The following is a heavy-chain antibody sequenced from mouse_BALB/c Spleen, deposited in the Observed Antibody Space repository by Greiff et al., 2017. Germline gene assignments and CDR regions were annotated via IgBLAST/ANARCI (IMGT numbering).Heavy chain of an antibody. CDR3: ARGDDYDGYFDD. Sequence: QVQLQQPGAELVKPGTSVKLSCKASGYNFTSYWINWVKLRPGQGLEWIGDIYPGSGSTNYNEKFKSKATLTVDTSSSAAYMQLSSLASEDSALYYCARGDDYDGYFDDWGQGTTLTVSS. CDR2: IYPGSGST. CDR1: GYNFTSYW. J-gene: IGHJ2*01. V-gene: IGHV1-55*01. D-gene: IGHD2-4*01.